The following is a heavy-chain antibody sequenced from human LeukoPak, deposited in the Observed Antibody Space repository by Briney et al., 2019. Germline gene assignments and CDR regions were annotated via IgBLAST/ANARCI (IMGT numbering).Heavy chain of an antibody. CDR3: ARDRDWSFDY. Sequence: PGGSLRLSCAASGFSFSEHSMNWVRQAPGKGLEWVSNIRGSSSAMNYADSVKGRFTISRDNAKNSLYLEMSSLRAEDTAVYHCARDRDWSFDYWGLGTLVSVSS. CDR2: IRGSSSAM. V-gene: IGHV3-48*04. CDR1: GFSFSEHS. D-gene: IGHD3-9*01. J-gene: IGHJ4*02.